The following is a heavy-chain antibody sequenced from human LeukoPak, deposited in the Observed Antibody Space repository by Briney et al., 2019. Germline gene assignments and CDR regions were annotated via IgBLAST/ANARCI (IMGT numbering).Heavy chain of an antibody. J-gene: IGHJ3*02. Sequence: GGSLRLSCAASGFTFSSYSMNWVRQAPGKGLEWVSSISSSSSYIYYADSVKGRFTISRDNAKNSLYLQMNSLRAEDTAVYYCARDTPYCGGDCYSSDAFDIWGQGTMVTASS. V-gene: IGHV3-21*01. CDR3: ARDTPYCGGDCYSSDAFDI. CDR1: GFTFSSYS. CDR2: ISSSSSYI. D-gene: IGHD2-21*02.